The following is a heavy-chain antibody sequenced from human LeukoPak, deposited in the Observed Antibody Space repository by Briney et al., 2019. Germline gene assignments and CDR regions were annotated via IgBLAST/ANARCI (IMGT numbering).Heavy chain of an antibody. J-gene: IGHJ6*02. V-gene: IGHV3-53*01. CDR3: AREGNYYDMDV. CDR2: IFSGGTT. CDR1: GFTVSSHY. Sequence: PGGSLRLSYAASGFTVSSHYMSWVRQAPGKELDWVSVIFSGGTTYYSDSVKGRFTISRDNSKNTLYLQMNSLRAEDAAVYYCAREGNYYDMDVWGQGTTVTVSS.